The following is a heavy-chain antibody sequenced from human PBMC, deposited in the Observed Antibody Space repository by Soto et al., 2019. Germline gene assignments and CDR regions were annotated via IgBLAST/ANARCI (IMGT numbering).Heavy chain of an antibody. J-gene: IGHJ5*02. CDR1: GGAVSSGTYY. CDR3: TRGPPRVQWFDP. V-gene: IGHV4-61*01. Sequence: SATLSLTCTVSGGAVSSGTYYWSWIRQPPGKGLEWIGHIYFTGSTNYNPSLKSRVTMSLDTSRNQFSLKLSSVTAADTAVYYCTRGPPRVQWFDPWGLGTLVTVSS. CDR2: IYFTGST.